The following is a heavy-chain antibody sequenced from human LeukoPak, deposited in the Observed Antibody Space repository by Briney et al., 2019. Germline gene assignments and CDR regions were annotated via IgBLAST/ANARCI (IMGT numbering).Heavy chain of an antibody. CDR3: ASEIIFGSFDY. D-gene: IGHD3-3*01. V-gene: IGHV3-30*04. CDR2: ISYDGSNK. J-gene: IGHJ4*02. CDR1: GFTFSSYE. Sequence: GGSLRLSCAASGFTFSSYEMNWVRQAPGKGLEWVAVISYDGSNKYYADSVKGRFTISRDNSKNTLYLQMNSLRAEDTAVYYCASEIIFGSFDYWGQGTLVTVS.